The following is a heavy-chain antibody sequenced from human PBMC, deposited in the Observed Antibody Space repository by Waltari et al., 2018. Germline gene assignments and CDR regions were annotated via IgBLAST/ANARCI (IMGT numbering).Heavy chain of an antibody. CDR1: GESVRSNYG. J-gene: IGHJ5*02. D-gene: IGHD2-15*01. CDR2: VYGSGRT. Sequence: QLQLQESGPGLVKPSGTLSLSCAVSGESVRSNYGWNWVRQSPQRGLEWIAQVYGSGRTNYNPSFASRVTVSIDPSNNLFSLKMTSATAADTAVYYCARDRGRGLYLDTWGPGTLVAVS. V-gene: IGHV4-4*02. CDR3: ARDRGRGLYLDT.